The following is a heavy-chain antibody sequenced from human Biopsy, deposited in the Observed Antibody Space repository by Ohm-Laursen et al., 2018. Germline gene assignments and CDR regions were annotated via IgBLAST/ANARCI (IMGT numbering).Heavy chain of an antibody. J-gene: IGHJ2*01. V-gene: IGHV4-59*06. D-gene: IGHD4-23*01. CDR3: ARRPYGGTRYWYFDL. Sequence: SDTLSLTCTVSGDSLSSYSWSWIRQPAGKGLEWIGYIYYSGTTYYNPSLKSLVTISVDTSKNQFSLKLNSVTAADTAVYYCARRPYGGTRYWYFDLWGRGTLVTVSS. CDR1: GDSLSSYS. CDR2: IYYSGTT.